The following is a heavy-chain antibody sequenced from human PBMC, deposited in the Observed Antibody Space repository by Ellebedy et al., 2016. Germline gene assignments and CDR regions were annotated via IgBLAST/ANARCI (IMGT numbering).Heavy chain of an antibody. Sequence: SETLSLXCTVSGGSISSSSYYWGWIRQPPGKGLEWIGSIYYSGSTYYNPSLKSRVTISVDTSKNQFSLKLSSVTAADTAVYYCARDTYYYDSSGYLFDYWGQGTLVTVSS. V-gene: IGHV4-39*07. D-gene: IGHD3-22*01. J-gene: IGHJ4*02. CDR2: IYYSGST. CDR1: GGSISSSSYY. CDR3: ARDTYYYDSSGYLFDY.